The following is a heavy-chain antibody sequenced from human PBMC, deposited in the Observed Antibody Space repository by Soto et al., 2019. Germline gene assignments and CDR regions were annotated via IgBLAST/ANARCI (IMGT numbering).Heavy chain of an antibody. CDR3: ARDRGIRMWRIYY. Sequence: SETLSLTCAISGYSISSGFYWGWIRQSPGKGLEWIGNVYCSGNAYYNPSLRSPVTISMDTSKNEVSLRLNAVTAADTAVYYCARDRGIRMWRIYYWGQGTLVTVSS. CDR1: GYSISSGFY. D-gene: IGHD3-10*01. CDR2: VYCSGNA. V-gene: IGHV4-38-2*02. J-gene: IGHJ4*02.